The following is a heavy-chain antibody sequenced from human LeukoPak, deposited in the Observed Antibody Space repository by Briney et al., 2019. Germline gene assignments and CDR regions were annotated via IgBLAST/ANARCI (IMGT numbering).Heavy chain of an antibody. CDR2: IRRSGGST. Sequence: ETGRSLRLSCAPSGFTLSSYAMSWVRQPPGEGMGWDSGIRRSGGSTYYADSVKGRFTISRDNSKNTLYLQMNSLRAEDTAVYYCAKDSPDVYGSGWNHFDYWGQGTLVTVSS. CDR1: GFTLSSYA. CDR3: AKDSPDVYGSGWNHFDY. D-gene: IGHD6-19*01. V-gene: IGHV3-23*01. J-gene: IGHJ4*02.